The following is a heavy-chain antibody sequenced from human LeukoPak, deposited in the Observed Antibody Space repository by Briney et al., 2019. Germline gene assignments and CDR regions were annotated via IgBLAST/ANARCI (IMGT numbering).Heavy chain of an antibody. CDR1: GFTFSSYG. Sequence: GGSLRLSCAASGFTFSSYGMHWVRQAPGKGLEWVAFIRYDGSNKYYADSVKGRFTISRDNSKNTLYLQMNSLRAEDTAVYYCAKAPGGYYDSSGYTDFDYWGQGTLVTVSS. J-gene: IGHJ4*02. D-gene: IGHD3-22*01. V-gene: IGHV3-30*02. CDR3: AKAPGGYYDSSGYTDFDY. CDR2: IRYDGSNK.